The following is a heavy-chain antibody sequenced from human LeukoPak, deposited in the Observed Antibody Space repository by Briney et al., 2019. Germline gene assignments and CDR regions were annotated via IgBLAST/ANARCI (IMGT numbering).Heavy chain of an antibody. D-gene: IGHD2-21*02. J-gene: IGHJ6*03. CDR3: AISCGGDCYQMDYYYYMDV. CDR1: GFTFSSYS. Sequence: GGSLRLSCAASGFTFSSYSMNWVRQAPGKGLEWVSYISSSSSTIYYADSVKGRFTISRDNAKNSLYLQMNSLRAEDTAVYYCAISCGGDCYQMDYYYYMDVWGKGTTVTVSS. V-gene: IGHV3-48*01. CDR2: ISSSSSTI.